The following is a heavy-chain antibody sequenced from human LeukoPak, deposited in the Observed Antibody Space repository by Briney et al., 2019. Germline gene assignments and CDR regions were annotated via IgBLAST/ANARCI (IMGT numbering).Heavy chain of an antibody. CDR3: SIRRNWYFDL. D-gene: IGHD2-21*01. CDR1: GGSISSYY. J-gene: IGHJ2*01. CDR2: ISYSGST. Sequence: SETLSLTCTVSGGSISSYYWSWIRQPPGKGLEWIGYISYSGSTNYNPSLKSRVTISVDTSKNQFSLKLSSVTAADTAVYYCSIRRNWYFDLWGRGTLVTVSS. V-gene: IGHV4-59*01.